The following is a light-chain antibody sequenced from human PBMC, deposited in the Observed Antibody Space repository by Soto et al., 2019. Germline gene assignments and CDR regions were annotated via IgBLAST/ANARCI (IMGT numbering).Light chain of an antibody. CDR1: QSVSTNY. J-gene: IGKJ4*01. CDR2: GAS. V-gene: IGKV3-20*01. CDR3: QQYDSSPLT. Sequence: EIVLTQSPGTLSLSPGERATLSCRASQSVSTNYLAWYQQKPGQAPRLLIYGASSRATGIPDRFSGSGSGTDFTLTISRLEPEDFAVYYCQQYDSSPLTFGGGTRWRSN.